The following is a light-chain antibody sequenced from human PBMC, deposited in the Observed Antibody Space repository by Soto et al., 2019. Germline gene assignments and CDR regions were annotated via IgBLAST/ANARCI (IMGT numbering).Light chain of an antibody. V-gene: IGKV1-39*01. Sequence: DIQMTQSPSSLSASVGERVTITCRASQSISSYLNWYQQKPGKAPKLLIYAASSLQSGVPSRFSDSRSGTDFTLTISSLQPEDFATYYCQQSYSTPQDFGQGTRLEIK. CDR2: AAS. CDR3: QQSYSTPQD. J-gene: IGKJ5*01. CDR1: QSISSY.